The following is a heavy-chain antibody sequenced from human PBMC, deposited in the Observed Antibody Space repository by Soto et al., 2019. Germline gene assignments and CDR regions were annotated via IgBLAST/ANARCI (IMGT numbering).Heavy chain of an antibody. CDR2: IIPIFGTA. CDR3: ARAVNFDWLLFPIYAEDGM. Sequence: WVRQAPGQGLEWMGGIIPIFGTANYAQKFQGRVTITADKSTSTAYMELSSLRSEDTAVYYCARAVNFDWLLFPIYAEDGM. D-gene: IGHD3-9*01. J-gene: IGHJ6*01. V-gene: IGHV1-69*06.